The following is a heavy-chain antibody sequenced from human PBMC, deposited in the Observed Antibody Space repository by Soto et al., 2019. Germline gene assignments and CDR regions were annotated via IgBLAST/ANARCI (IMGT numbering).Heavy chain of an antibody. CDR1: GYTVTNYG. J-gene: IGHJ1*01. D-gene: IGHD2-21*02. V-gene: IGHV1-46*01. CDR3: ARDGAAGDWYFQR. Sequence: ASVKVSCKASGYTVTNYGISWVRQAPGQGLEWMGMINPSGGTTSYTQKFQGRVTMTRDTSTSTVYMELSSLTSEDTAVYYCARDGAAGDWYFQRWGQGTLVTVSS. CDR2: INPSGGTT.